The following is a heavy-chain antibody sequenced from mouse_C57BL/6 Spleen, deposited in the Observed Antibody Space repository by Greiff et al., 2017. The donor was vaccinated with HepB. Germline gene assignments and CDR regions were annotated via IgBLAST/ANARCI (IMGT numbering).Heavy chain of an antibody. D-gene: IGHD2-4*01. V-gene: IGHV1-63*01. CDR1: GYTFTNYW. J-gene: IGHJ3*01. CDR2: IYPGGGYT. CDR3: ARRDDYDEGAWFAY. Sequence: VKLQESGAELVRPGTSVKMSCKASGYTFTNYWIGWAKQRPGHGLEWIGDIYPGGGYTNYNEKFKGKATLTADKSSSTAYMQFSSLTSEDSAIYYCARRDDYDEGAWFAYWGQGTLVTVSA.